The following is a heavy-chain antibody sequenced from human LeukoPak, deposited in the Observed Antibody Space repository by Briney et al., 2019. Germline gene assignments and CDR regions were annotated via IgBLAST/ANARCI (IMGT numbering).Heavy chain of an antibody. V-gene: IGHV1-69*13. J-gene: IGHJ4*02. CDR3: ARGYCSGGSCYSLDY. CDR2: IIPIFGTA. Sequence: ASVTVSCTASGGTFSSYAISWVRQAPGQGLEWMGGIIPIFGTANYAQKFQGRVTITADESTSTAYMELSSLRSEDTAVYYCARGYCSGGSCYSLDYWGQGTLVTVSS. CDR1: GGTFSSYA. D-gene: IGHD2-15*01.